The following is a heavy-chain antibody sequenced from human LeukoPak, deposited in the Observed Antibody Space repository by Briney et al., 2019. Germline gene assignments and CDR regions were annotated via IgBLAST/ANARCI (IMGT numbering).Heavy chain of an antibody. J-gene: IGHJ4*02. Sequence: GRSLRLSCAASGFTFSSYGMHWVRQAPGNGLEWVAVIWYDGSNKYYADSVKGRFTISRDNSKNTLYLQMNSLRAEDTAVYYCARDRDVVVPAALGYWGQGTLVTVSS. CDR2: IWYDGSNK. V-gene: IGHV3-33*08. D-gene: IGHD2-2*01. CDR3: ARDRDVVVPAALGY. CDR1: GFTFSSYG.